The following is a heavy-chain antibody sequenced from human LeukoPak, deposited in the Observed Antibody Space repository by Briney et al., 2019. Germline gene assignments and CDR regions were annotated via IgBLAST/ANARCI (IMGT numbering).Heavy chain of an antibody. Sequence: GGSLRLSCAASGFTFSSYAMHWVRQAPGKGLEWVAVISYDGSNKYYADSVKGRFTISRDNSKNTLYLQMNSLRAEDTAVYYCARDDEGGYSYGGADYWGQGTLVTVSS. CDR3: ARDDEGGYSYGGADY. D-gene: IGHD5-18*01. J-gene: IGHJ4*02. CDR1: GFTFSSYA. CDR2: ISYDGSNK. V-gene: IGHV3-30-3*01.